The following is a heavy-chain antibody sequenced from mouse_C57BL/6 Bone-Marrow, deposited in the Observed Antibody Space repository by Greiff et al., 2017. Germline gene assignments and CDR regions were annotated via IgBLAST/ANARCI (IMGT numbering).Heavy chain of an antibody. CDR1: GFTFSDYY. D-gene: IGHD2-12*01. J-gene: IGHJ1*03. CDR2: INYDGSST. V-gene: IGHV5-16*01. Sequence: EVKLVESEGGLVQPGSSMKLSCTASGFTFSDYYMAWVRQVPEKGLEWVANINYDGSSTYYLDSLKSRFIISGDNAKNILYRQMSSLKSEDTATYNCERDRYGWYFDVWGTGTTVTVSS. CDR3: ERDRYGWYFDV.